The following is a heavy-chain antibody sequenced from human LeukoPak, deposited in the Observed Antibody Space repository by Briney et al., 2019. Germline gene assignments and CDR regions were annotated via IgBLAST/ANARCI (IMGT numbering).Heavy chain of an antibody. CDR1: GYSLTELS. Sequence: ASVKVSCRVSGYSLTELSMHWVRQAPGKGLEWMGGFDPEDGETIYAQKFQGRVTMTEDTSTDTAYMELSSLRSEDTAVYYCANGDSSGYYYFDYWGQGTLVTVSS. CDR2: FDPEDGET. V-gene: IGHV1-24*01. J-gene: IGHJ4*02. D-gene: IGHD3-22*01. CDR3: ANGDSSGYYYFDY.